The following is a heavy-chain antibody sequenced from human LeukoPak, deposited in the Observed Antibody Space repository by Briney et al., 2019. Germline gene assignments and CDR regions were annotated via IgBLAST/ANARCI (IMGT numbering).Heavy chain of an antibody. CDR2: ISGSGGST. J-gene: IGHJ4*02. CDR3: AKEKYYGSGSSSSPFDY. D-gene: IGHD3-10*01. V-gene: IGHV3-23*01. Sequence: SCKASGGTFSSYAMSWVRQAPGKGLEWVSAISGSGGSTYYADSVKGRFTISRDNSKNTLYLQMNSLRAEDTAVYYCAKEKYYGSGSSSSPFDYWGQGTLVTVSS. CDR1: GGTFSSYA.